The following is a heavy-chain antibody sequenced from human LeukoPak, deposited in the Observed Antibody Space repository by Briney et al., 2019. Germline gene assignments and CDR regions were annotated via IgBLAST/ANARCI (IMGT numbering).Heavy chain of an antibody. Sequence: PSQTLSLTCTVSGGSISSSSYYWGWIRQPPGKGLEWIGSIYYSGSTHYNPSLKSRVTISVDTSKNQFSLKLSSVTAADTAVYYCARAANLGMVWDYFDFWGQGTLVTVSS. J-gene: IGHJ4*02. V-gene: IGHV4-39*01. D-gene: IGHD3-10*01. CDR1: GGSISSSSYY. CDR3: ARAANLGMVWDYFDF. CDR2: IYYSGST.